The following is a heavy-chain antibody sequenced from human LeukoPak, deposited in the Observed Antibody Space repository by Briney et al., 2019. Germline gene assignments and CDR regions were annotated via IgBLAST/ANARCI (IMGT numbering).Heavy chain of an antibody. Sequence: SETLSLTCTVSGGSISSSSYYWSWIRQPPGKGLEWIGEINHSGSTYYSPSLKSRVTISVDKSKNQFSLKLSSVTAADTAVYYCARVLYSGYTPPYFDYWGQGTLVTVSS. V-gene: IGHV4-39*07. CDR3: ARVLYSGYTPPYFDY. J-gene: IGHJ4*02. CDR2: INHSGST. CDR1: GGSISSSSYY. D-gene: IGHD5-12*01.